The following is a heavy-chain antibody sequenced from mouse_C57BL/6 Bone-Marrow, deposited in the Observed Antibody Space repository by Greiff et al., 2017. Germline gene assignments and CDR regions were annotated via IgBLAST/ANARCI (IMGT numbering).Heavy chain of an antibody. Sequence: QVQLQQSGPELVKPGASVKLSCKASGYTFTSYDINWVKQRPGQGLEWIGWIYPRDGSTKYNEKFKGKATLTVDTSSGTAYMELHSLTSEDSAVYCCARDYGSSYWYFDVWGTGTTVTVSS. D-gene: IGHD1-1*01. CDR1: GYTFTSYD. CDR3: ARDYGSSYWYFDV. V-gene: IGHV1-85*01. CDR2: IYPRDGST. J-gene: IGHJ1*03.